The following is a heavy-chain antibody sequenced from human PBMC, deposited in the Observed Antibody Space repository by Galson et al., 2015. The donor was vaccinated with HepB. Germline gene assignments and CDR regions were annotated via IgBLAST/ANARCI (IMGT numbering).Heavy chain of an antibody. CDR2: ISSSSSYP. J-gene: IGHJ6*02. V-gene: IGHV3-11*06. CDR3: ARAPRPAYGMDV. Sequence: SLRLSCAASGFTFSDYYMSWIRQAPGKGLEWVSYISSSSSYPNYADSVKGRFTISRDNAKNSLYLQMNSLRAEDTAVYYCARAPRPAYGMDVWGQGTTVTVSS. CDR1: GFTFSDYY. D-gene: IGHD2-15*01.